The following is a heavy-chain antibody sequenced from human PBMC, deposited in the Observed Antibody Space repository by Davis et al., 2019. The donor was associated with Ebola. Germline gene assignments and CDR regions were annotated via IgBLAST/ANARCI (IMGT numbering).Heavy chain of an antibody. J-gene: IGHJ6*03. V-gene: IGHV1-69*13. CDR2: IIPIFGAA. CDR1: GNTISTYT. D-gene: IGHD2-2*01. Sequence: AASVKVSCKASGNTISTYTIDWVRQAPGQGLEWMGGIIPIFGAANYAQRFQGRVTINADESTSTSYMELNSLTSEDTAVYYCARGSTTLNLYYYFYDMDVWGTGTTVAVSS. CDR3: ARGSTTLNLYYYFYDMDV.